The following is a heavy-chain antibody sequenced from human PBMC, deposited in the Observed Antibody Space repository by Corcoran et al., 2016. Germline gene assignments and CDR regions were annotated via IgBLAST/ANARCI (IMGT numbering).Heavy chain of an antibody. CDR2: ISSSSSYI. CDR3: AREPRGPGGKAGKVYFDY. D-gene: IGHD6-19*01. Sequence: EVQLVESGGGLVKPGGSLRLSCAASGFTFSSYSMNWVRQAPGKGLEWVSSISSSSSYIYYADSVKGRFTISRDNAKNSLYLQMNSLRAEDTAVYYWAREPRGPGGKAGKVYFDYWGQGTLVTVSS. V-gene: IGHV3-21*01. CDR1: GFTFSSYS. J-gene: IGHJ4*02.